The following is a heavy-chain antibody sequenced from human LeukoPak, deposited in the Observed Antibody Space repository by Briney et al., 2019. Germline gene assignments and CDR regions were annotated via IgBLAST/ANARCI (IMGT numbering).Heavy chain of an antibody. J-gene: IGHJ4*02. Sequence: GGSLRLSCAASGFTFSDYYMSWIRQAPGKGLGWVSYISSSGSTIYYADSVKGRFTISRDNAKNSLYLQMSSLRAEDTAVYYCARESAQGDYFDYWGQGTLVTVSS. CDR1: GFTFSDYY. CDR2: ISSSGSTI. D-gene: IGHD3-16*01. CDR3: ARESAQGDYFDY. V-gene: IGHV3-11*01.